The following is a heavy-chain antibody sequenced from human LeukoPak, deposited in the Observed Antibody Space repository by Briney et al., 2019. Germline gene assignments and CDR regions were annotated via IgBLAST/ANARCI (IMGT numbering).Heavy chain of an antibody. J-gene: IGHJ6*02. V-gene: IGHV4-39*07. Sequence: SETLSLTCTVSGGSISSSSYYWGWLRQPPGRGLEWIASIYHSGSTYYNPSLKSRASISIDTSRNHFSLKLTSVTAADTAIYYCASWGSGNHQYYYGMDVWGQGTTVTVSS. CDR3: ASWGSGNHQYYYGMDV. CDR1: GGSISSSSYY. D-gene: IGHD3-16*01. CDR2: IYHSGST.